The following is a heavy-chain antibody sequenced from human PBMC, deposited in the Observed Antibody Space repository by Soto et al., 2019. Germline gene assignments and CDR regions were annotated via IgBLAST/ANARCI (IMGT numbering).Heavy chain of an antibody. V-gene: IGHV1-69*01. CDR1: GGTFSSYA. Sequence: QVQLVQSGAEVKKPGSSVKVSCKASGGTFSSYAISWVRQAPGQGLEGMGGIIPISGTANYAQKFKGRVTITADESTSTAYMELSSLRSEDTAVYYCARSQGSSTSLEIYYYYYYGMDVWGQGTTVTVSS. CDR2: IIPISGTA. CDR3: ARSQGSSTSLEIYYYYYYGMDV. D-gene: IGHD2-2*01. J-gene: IGHJ6*02.